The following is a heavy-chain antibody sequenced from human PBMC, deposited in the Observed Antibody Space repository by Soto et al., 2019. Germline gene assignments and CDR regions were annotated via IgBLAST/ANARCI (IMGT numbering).Heavy chain of an antibody. D-gene: IGHD6-6*01. CDR1: GYSFTSYE. CDR3: ARGPVLVYYYYYYVGV. V-gene: IGHV1-8*01. Sequence: QVQLVQSGAEVKKPGASVKVSCKASGYSFTSYEIYWVRQATGQGLEWMGWMNPNSGNTGYSQKLQGRVTRTRNTSISTADMELTSLRSEDTAVYYCARGPVLVYYYYYYVGVWGKGTTVTVSS. J-gene: IGHJ6*03. CDR2: MNPNSGNT.